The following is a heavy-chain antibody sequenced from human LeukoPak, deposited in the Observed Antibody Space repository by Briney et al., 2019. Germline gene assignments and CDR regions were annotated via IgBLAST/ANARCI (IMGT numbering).Heavy chain of an antibody. Sequence: GGSLRLSCAASGFTFSSYAMHWVRQAPGKGLEYVSAISSNGGSTYYANSVKGRFTISRDNSKNTLYLQMGSLRAEDMAVYYCARVAGSMVRGVSYYYYYMDVWGKGTTVTVSS. V-gene: IGHV3-64*01. J-gene: IGHJ6*03. D-gene: IGHD3-10*01. CDR3: ARVAGSMVRGVSYYYYYMDV. CDR1: GFTFSSYA. CDR2: ISSNGGST.